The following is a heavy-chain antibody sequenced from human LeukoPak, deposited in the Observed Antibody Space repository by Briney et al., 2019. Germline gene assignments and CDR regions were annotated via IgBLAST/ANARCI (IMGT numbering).Heavy chain of an antibody. CDR2: IKRETDGGTI. CDR1: GFTFSSYA. J-gene: IGHJ1*01. Sequence: GGSLRLSCAASGFTFSSYAMSWVRQAPGKGLEWLGRIKRETDGGTIDYAAPVKGRFTISRDDSRNTLYLQLDSLKIEDTAVYYCTTDRYYDNSELQFQHWGQGTLVTVSS. V-gene: IGHV3-15*01. CDR3: TTDRYYDNSELQFQH. D-gene: IGHD3-22*01.